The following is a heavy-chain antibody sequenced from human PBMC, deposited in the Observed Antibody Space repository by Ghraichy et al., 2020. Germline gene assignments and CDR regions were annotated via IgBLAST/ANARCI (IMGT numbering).Heavy chain of an antibody. V-gene: IGHV4-34*01. CDR2: INHSGST. CDR3: ARGGTPPGGGYYLGGFDY. CDR1: GGSFSGYY. J-gene: IGHJ4*02. Sequence: GSLRLSCAVYGGSFSGYYWSWIRQPPGKGLEWIGEINHSGSTNYNPSLKSRVTISVDTSKNQFSLKLSSVTAADTAVYYCARGGTPPGGGYYLGGFDYWGQGTLVTVSS. D-gene: IGHD3-22*01.